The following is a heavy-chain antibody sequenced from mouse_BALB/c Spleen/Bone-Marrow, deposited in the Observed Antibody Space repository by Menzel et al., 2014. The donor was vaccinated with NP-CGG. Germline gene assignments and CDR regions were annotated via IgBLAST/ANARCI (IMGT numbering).Heavy chain of an antibody. CDR1: GFTFGSFG. CDR2: ISSGSSTI. CDR3: ARGAARATWFAY. J-gene: IGHJ3*01. V-gene: IGHV5-17*02. D-gene: IGHD3-1*01. Sequence: EVKLVESGGGLVQSGGSRKLSCAASGFTFGSFGMHWVRQAPEKGLEWVAYISSGSSTIYYADTVKGRFTISRDNPKNTLFLQMTSLRSEDTAMYYCARGAARATWFAYWGQGTLVTVSA.